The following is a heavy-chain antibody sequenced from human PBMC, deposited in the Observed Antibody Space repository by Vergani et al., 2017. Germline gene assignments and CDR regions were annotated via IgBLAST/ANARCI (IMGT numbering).Heavy chain of an antibody. J-gene: IGHJ2*01. CDR1: GFTLSRYW. CDR3: VRLPRGPWNFDL. Sequence: EVQVVESGGGLVQPGGSLRLSCAATGFTLSRYWMHWVRQTPGKGFVWVARISDDGFNTNYADSVKGRFTISGDTAINTLYLQMNSLRPDDTAVYYCVRLPRGPWNFDLWGRGTLITVSS. CDR2: ISDDGFNT. V-gene: IGHV3-74*01.